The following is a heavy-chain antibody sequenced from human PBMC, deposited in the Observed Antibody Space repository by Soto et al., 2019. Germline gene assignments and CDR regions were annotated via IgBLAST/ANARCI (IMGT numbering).Heavy chain of an antibody. J-gene: IGHJ3*02. CDR2: IYPGDSDT. Sequence: PGESLKITCKGSGYSFTSYWIGWVRQMPGKGLEWMGIIYPGDSDTSYSPSFQGQVTISADKSISTAYLQWSSLKASDTAMYYCASSATYYYDSSGYYPTSAFDIWGQGTMVTV. D-gene: IGHD3-22*01. CDR3: ASSATYYYDSSGYYPTSAFDI. CDR1: GYSFTSYW. V-gene: IGHV5-51*01.